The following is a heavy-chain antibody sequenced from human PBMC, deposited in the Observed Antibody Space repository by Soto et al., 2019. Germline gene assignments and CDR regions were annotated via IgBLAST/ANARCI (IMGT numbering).Heavy chain of an antibody. V-gene: IGHV3-64D*06. J-gene: IGHJ3*02. CDR3: VKSPRGDRAFDI. CDR2: ISSNGGST. D-gene: IGHD4-17*01. Sequence: PGGSLRLSCAASGFTFSSYAMHWVRQAPGKGLEYVSAISSNGGSTYYADSVKGRFTISRDNSKNTLYLQMSSLRAEDTAVYYCVKSPRGDRAFDIWGQGTMVTVSS. CDR1: GFTFSSYA.